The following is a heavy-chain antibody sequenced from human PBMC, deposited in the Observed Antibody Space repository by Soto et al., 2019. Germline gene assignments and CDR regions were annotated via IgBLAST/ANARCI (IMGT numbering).Heavy chain of an antibody. CDR2: IGGSGTTT. CDR1: GLNFSNYG. D-gene: IGHD3-22*01. CDR3: ARGLNYYDSSSQSSWFDS. V-gene: IGHV3-23*01. Sequence: EVQLLESGGGLVQPGGSPRLSCEVSGLNFSNYGMAWVRQAPGKGLEWVSGIGGSGTTTYYADSVKGRFTISRDNSKNPVFLQMNRLRAEDTAVYYCARGLNYYDSSSQSSWFDSWGQGTLVTVSS. J-gene: IGHJ5*01.